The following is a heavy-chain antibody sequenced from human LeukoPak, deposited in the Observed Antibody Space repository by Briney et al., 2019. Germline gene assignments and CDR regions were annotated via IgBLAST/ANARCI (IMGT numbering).Heavy chain of an antibody. CDR3: ARGGTRKNAFDI. CDR2: ISSSSSYI. J-gene: IGHJ3*02. V-gene: IGHV3-21*01. CDR1: GFTFSSYS. D-gene: IGHD1-7*01. Sequence: GGSLRLSCAASGFTFSSYSRNWVRQAPGKGLEWVSSISSSSSYIYYADSVKGRFTISRDNAKNSLYLQMNSLRAEDTAVYYCARGGTRKNAFDIWGQGTMVTVSS.